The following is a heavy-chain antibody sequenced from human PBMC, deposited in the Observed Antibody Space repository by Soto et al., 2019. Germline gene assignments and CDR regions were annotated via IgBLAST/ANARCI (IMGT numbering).Heavy chain of an antibody. Sequence: GGSLRLSCAASGFAFSTYAMTWVRQAPWKGLEWVSVISGSGGSSYYADSVRGRFTISRDNSKNTLFLQMNGLRAEDTAVYYCAKVTKRAAAGRYEYYKYGMDVWGQGTTVTVSS. CDR3: AKVTKRAAAGRYEYYKYGMDV. J-gene: IGHJ6*02. CDR1: GFAFSTYA. V-gene: IGHV3-23*01. D-gene: IGHD6-13*01. CDR2: ISGSGGSS.